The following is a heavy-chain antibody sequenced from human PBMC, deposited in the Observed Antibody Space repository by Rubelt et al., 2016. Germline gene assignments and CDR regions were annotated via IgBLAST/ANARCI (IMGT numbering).Heavy chain of an antibody. CDR1: GFTFSSYG. J-gene: IGHJ4*02. D-gene: IGHD6-6*01. CDR2: IWYDGSNK. CDR3: ARGQYSSWRVLDY. V-gene: IGHV3-33*01. Sequence: GGGVVQPGRSLRLSCAASGFTFSSYGMHWVRQAPGKGLEWVAVIWYDGSNKYYADSVKGRFTISRDNSKNTLYLQMNSLRAEDTAVYYCARGQYSSWRVLDYWGQGTLVTVSS.